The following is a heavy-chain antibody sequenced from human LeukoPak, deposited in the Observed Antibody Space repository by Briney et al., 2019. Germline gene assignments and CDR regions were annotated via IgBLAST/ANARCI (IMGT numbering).Heavy chain of an antibody. CDR3: TTATGSGSYYMGFDY. D-gene: IGHD3-10*01. CDR2: IKSKTGGETT. V-gene: IGHV3-15*07. CDR1: GFTFNNAW. Sequence: GGSLRLSCAASGFTFNNAWMNWVRQAPGKGLEWVGRIKSKTGGETTDYAAPVKGRFAISRDDSKSTLYLQMNSLKTEDTAVYYCTTATGSGSYYMGFDYWGQGTLVTVSS. J-gene: IGHJ4*02.